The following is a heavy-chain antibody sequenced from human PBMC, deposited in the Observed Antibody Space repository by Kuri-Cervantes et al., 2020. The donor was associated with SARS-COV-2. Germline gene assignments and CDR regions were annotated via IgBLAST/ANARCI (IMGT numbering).Heavy chain of an antibody. J-gene: IGHJ6*03. CDR2: VNPNSGGT. D-gene: IGHD2-2*01. Sequence: ASVNVSCKASGYTFTGYYMHWVRQAPGQGLERMGWVNPNSGGTNYAQKFQVRVTMTRDTSISTAYMELSRLRSDDTAVYYCASRGLLLRAYYYYMDVWGKGTTVTVSS. V-gene: IGHV1-2*02. CDR1: GYTFTGYY. CDR3: ASRGLLLRAYYYYMDV.